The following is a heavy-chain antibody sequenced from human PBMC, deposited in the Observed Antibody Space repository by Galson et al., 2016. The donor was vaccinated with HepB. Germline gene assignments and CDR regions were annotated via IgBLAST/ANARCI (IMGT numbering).Heavy chain of an antibody. D-gene: IGHD3-22*01. CDR1: GFTFSTSW. V-gene: IGHV3-74*01. Sequence: SLRLSCAASGFTFSTSWMHWVRQAPGEGLVWVSIGNNDGSDTRYADSVKGRFTISRDNAKNTLFLQMNSLRVEDTAVYYCAKGVRGYLDYWGQGTVVTVSS. CDR3: AKGVRGYLDY. CDR2: GNNDGSDT. J-gene: IGHJ4*03.